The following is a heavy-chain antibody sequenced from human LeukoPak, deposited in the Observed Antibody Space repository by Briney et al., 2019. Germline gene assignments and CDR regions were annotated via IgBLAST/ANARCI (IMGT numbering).Heavy chain of an antibody. CDR3: ARDMGRYSGYDYDY. CDR1: GYTFTDYY. D-gene: IGHD5-12*01. Sequence: ASVKVSCKTSGYTFTDYYLHWVRQAPGQGLEWVGWIHPNTGATHHAQKFQGRLTMTRDTSISTVYMELTRLRSDDTAEYYCARDMGRYSGYDYDYWGQGTLVTASS. CDR2: IHPNTGAT. J-gene: IGHJ4*02. V-gene: IGHV1-2*02.